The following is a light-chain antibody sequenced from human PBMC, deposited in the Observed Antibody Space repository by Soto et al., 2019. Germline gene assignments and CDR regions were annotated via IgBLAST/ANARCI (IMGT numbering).Light chain of an antibody. CDR3: ASYTTSSTRV. Sequence: QSVLTQPASVSGSPGQSITISCTGTSSDVGAYNYVSWYQQHPGIAPKLMVYDVGIRPSGVSNRFSGSKSGSTASLTISGLQAEDEADYYCASYTTSSTRVFGTGTKVTVL. CDR1: SSDVGAYNY. CDR2: DVG. V-gene: IGLV2-14*01. J-gene: IGLJ1*01.